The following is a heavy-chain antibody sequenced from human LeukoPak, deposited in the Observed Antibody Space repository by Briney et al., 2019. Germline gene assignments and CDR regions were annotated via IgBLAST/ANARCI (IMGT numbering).Heavy chain of an antibody. D-gene: IGHD3-16*02. CDR2: ISSSSSTI. J-gene: IGHJ4*02. CDR1: GFTFSSYS. V-gene: IGHV3-48*04. Sequence: PGGSLRLSCAASGFTFSSYSMNWVRQAPGKGLEWVSYISSSSSTIYYADSVKDRFTISRDNAKNSLYLQMNSLRAEDTAVYYCARDRYVWGSYRYCADYWGQGTLVTVSS. CDR3: ARDRYVWGSYRYCADY.